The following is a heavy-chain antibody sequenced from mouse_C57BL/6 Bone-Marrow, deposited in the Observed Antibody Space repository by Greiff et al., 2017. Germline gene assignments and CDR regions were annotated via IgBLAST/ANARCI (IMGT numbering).Heavy chain of an antibody. CDR3: AICSFYYGSSYFDY. CDR2: INPNNGGT. CDR1: GYTFTDYY. Sequence: EVQLQQSGPELVKPGASVKISCKASGYTFTDYYMNWVKQSHGKSLEWIGDINPNNGGTSYNQKFKGKATLTVDKSSSTAYMELRSLTSEDSAVYYCAICSFYYGSSYFDYWGQGTTLTVSS. D-gene: IGHD1-1*01. J-gene: IGHJ2*01. V-gene: IGHV1-26*01.